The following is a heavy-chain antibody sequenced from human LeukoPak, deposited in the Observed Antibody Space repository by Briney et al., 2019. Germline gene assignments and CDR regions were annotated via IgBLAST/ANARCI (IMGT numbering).Heavy chain of an antibody. CDR3: ARMASNSFGDY. CDR1: GFTFSTYS. D-gene: IGHD5-24*01. V-gene: IGHV3-21*01. Sequence: GGSLRLSCATSGFTFSTYSMSWVRQAPGKGLEWVASISSRSTYIYYADSVKGRFTISRDNAKSSLFLQMNSLRADDTALYYCARMASNSFGDYWGQGTLVTVSS. J-gene: IGHJ4*02. CDR2: ISSRSTYI.